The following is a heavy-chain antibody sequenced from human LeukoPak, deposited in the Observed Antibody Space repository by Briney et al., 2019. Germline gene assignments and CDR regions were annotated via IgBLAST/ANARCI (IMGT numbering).Heavy chain of an antibody. Sequence: GVSLRLSCTASGFPFNSYIMNWVRQAPGKGLEWISYISSNGNTVYYADSVKGRFTISRDNAKNSLYLQMNSLRVEDTAVYYCARFSGGQILAFDFWGRGTMVTVSS. CDR3: ARFSGGQILAFDF. CDR1: GFPFNSYI. D-gene: IGHD2-8*02. V-gene: IGHV3-48*01. J-gene: IGHJ3*01. CDR2: ISSNGNTV.